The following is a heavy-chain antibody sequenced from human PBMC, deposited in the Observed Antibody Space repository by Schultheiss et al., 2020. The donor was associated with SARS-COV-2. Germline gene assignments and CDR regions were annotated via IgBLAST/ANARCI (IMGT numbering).Heavy chain of an antibody. CDR3: ARVKPYYYDSSGSQYYFDY. V-gene: IGHV3-53*01. Sequence: GGSLRLSCAASGFTFSSYSMNWVRQAPGKGLEWVSVIYSGGSTYYADSVKGRFTISRDNSKNTLSLQMSSLRAEDTAVYYCARVKPYYYDSSGSQYYFDYWGQGTLVTVSS. J-gene: IGHJ4*02. CDR2: IYSGGST. CDR1: GFTFSSYS. D-gene: IGHD3-22*01.